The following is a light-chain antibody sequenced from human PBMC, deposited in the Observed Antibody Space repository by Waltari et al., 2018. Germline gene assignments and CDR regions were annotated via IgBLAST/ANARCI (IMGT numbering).Light chain of an antibody. CDR3: QQYNNWPRALT. Sequence: EIVMTQSPATLSVSPGERATLSCRASQSVSSRLAWYQQKPGQAPRLLIYGASTRATGIPARFSGSGSGTEFTLTISSMQSEDFAVYYCQQYNNWPRALTFGGGTRVEIK. V-gene: IGKV3-15*01. J-gene: IGKJ4*01. CDR2: GAS. CDR1: QSVSSR.